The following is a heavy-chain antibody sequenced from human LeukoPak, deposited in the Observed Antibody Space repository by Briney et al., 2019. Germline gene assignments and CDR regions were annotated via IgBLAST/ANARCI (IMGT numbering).Heavy chain of an antibody. CDR2: ICTSSSIT. CDR1: GFTFSNAW. J-gene: IGHJ6*03. CDR3: ARFAAGGSYYYYMDV. Sequence: PGGALRLSCAASGFTFSNAWMSWVRQPPGKGREGVSNICTSSSITYYADSVKGRFTISRDNAKNSLYLQMNSLRADDTAVYYCARFAAGGSYYYYMDVWGKGTTVTVSS. D-gene: IGHD6-25*01. V-gene: IGHV3-48*01.